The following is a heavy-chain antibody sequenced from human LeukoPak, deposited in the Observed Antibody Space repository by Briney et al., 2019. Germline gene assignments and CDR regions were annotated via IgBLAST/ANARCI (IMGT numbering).Heavy chain of an antibody. J-gene: IGHJ6*02. CDR3: AKFGTSGAKPTLYYYYYGMDV. Sequence: PGGSLRLSCAASGFTFSSYAMSWVRQAPGKGLEWVSAISGGGGSTYYADSVKGRFTISRDNSKNTLYLQMNSLRAEDTAVYYCAKFGTSGAKPTLYYYYYGMDVWGQGTTVTVSS. D-gene: IGHD2-2*01. CDR2: ISGGGGST. CDR1: GFTFSSYA. V-gene: IGHV3-23*01.